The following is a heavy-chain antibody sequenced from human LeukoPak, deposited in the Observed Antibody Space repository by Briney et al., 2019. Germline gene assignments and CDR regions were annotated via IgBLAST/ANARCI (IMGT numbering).Heavy chain of an antibody. D-gene: IGHD1-14*01. Sequence: ASVKVSCKASGGTFSSYAISWVRQAPGQGLEWMGWMNPSSGYTGYSQKFQGRVTMTRNTSITTAYMELSSLRPEDTAVYYCARISDHNWYFDLWGRGTLVTVSS. CDR1: GGTFSSYA. V-gene: IGHV1-8*02. CDR2: MNPSSGYT. CDR3: ARISDHNWYFDL. J-gene: IGHJ2*01.